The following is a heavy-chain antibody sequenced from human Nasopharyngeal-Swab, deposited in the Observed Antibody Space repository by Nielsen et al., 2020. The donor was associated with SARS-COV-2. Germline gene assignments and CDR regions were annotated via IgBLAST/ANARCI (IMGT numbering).Heavy chain of an antibody. CDR3: ARDLKVAAGSQFDY. Sequence: VRQMPGKGLEWMGLINPSGGGTSYAQKFQGRVTMTRDTSTSTVYMELSSLTSEDTAVYYCARDLKVAAGSQFDYWGQGTLVTVSS. J-gene: IGHJ4*02. V-gene: IGHV1-46*01. D-gene: IGHD6-13*01. CDR2: INPSGGGT.